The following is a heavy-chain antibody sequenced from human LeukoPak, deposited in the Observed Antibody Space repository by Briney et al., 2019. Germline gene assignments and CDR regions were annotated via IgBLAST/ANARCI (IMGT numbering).Heavy chain of an antibody. J-gene: IGHJ4*02. CDR1: GGSIICFY. CDR2: IHYSAST. CDR3: ARLSRIGSGYYCDY. D-gene: IGHD3-3*01. V-gene: IGHV4-59*08. Sequence: PSENLSRNVTVSGGSIICFYWGWIRQGPGKELEWIVYIHYSASTNYNPSLKSRVSISVDTSQNQFSLKLRSATAEDTAVYYCARLSRIGSGYYCDYWGQGTLVTVSS.